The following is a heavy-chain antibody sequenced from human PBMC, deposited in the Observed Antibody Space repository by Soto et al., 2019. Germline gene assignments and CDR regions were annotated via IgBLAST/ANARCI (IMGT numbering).Heavy chain of an antibody. Sequence: PGGSLRLSCAASGFTFSSYGMHWVRQAPGKGLEWVAFISYDESNKYYADSVKGRFTISRDNSRTTLYLQMNSLRAEDTAVYFCAKRRNVLRFLELSSGMEVWGHGTTVAVSS. V-gene: IGHV3-30*18. D-gene: IGHD3-3*01. J-gene: IGHJ6*02. CDR1: GFTFSSYG. CDR2: ISYDESNK. CDR3: AKRRNVLRFLELSSGMEV.